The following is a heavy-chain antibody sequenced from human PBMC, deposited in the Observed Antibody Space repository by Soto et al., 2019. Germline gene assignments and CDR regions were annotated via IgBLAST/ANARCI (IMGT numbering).Heavy chain of an antibody. J-gene: IGHJ6*02. V-gene: IGHV3-15*07. CDR3: TTGSVEGV. CDR2: IKRKIDGEKT. Sequence: ESVGGLVKPGGSLRLSCAASGFSFSNAWMNWVRQAPGKGLEWVGRIKRKIDGEKTDYAAPVKGRFTISRDDSKNTLSLQMHSLKADDTAVYYCTTGSVEGVWGQGTTVTVSS. CDR1: GFSFSNAW.